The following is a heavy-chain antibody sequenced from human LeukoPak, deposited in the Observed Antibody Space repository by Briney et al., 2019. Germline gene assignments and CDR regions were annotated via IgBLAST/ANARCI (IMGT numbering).Heavy chain of an antibody. CDR1: GGSISSGDYY. J-gene: IGHJ4*02. CDR3: ARGVVRGGKRIDY. D-gene: IGHD3-10*01. Sequence: SQTLSLTCTVSGGSISSGDYYWSWIRQPPGKGLEWIGYIYYSGSTYYNPSLKSRVTISVDTSKNQFSLKLSSVTAADTAVYYCARGVVRGGKRIDYWGQGTLVTVSS. V-gene: IGHV4-30-4*01. CDR2: IYYSGST.